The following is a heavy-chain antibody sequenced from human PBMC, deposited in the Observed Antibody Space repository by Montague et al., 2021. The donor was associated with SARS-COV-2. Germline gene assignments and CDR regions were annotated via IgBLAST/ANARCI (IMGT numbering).Heavy chain of an antibody. CDR2: RASNEAT. CDR3: SRHYKPRRPGSWVFDY. Sequence: SETLSLTCTVSGDSISNDYWSWIRERPGKGIEYIGWRASNEATEYNPSFKSRVSLSVDTVNNQLSLKLRSVSAADTALYYCSRHYKPRRPGSWVFDYWGRGTLVTVSS. CDR1: GDSISNDY. J-gene: IGHJ4*02. V-gene: IGHV4-59*08. D-gene: IGHD3-10*01.